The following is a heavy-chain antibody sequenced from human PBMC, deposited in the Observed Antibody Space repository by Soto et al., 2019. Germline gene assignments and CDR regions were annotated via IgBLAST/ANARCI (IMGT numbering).Heavy chain of an antibody. CDR3: ARQDYNYAYFDF. J-gene: IGHJ4*02. D-gene: IGHD5-18*01. CDR2: IYPGDSDT. CDR1: GYSFTNYW. V-gene: IGHV5-51*01. Sequence: GESLKISCKGSGYSFTNYWIGWVRQMPGKGLEWMGVIYPGDSDTRYSPSFQGQVIISVDQSISTAYLQWSSLQASDTAMYYCARQDYNYAYFDFWGQGTLVTVSS.